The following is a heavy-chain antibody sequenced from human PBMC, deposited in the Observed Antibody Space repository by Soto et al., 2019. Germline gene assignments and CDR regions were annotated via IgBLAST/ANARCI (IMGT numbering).Heavy chain of an antibody. V-gene: IGHV4-30-4*08. CDR3: ARAYRINGWSDYFFDY. CDR1: GDSLSGGDYY. CDR2: IYYTGFT. J-gene: IGHJ4*02. Sequence: SETLSLTCTVSGDSLSGGDYYWSWIRQPPGKGLEWIGNIYYTGFTFYNPSLKSRLTISLDSSKNQFSLRLNSVTAADTAVYFCARAYRINGWSDYFFDYWGQGTLVTVSS. D-gene: IGHD6-19*01.